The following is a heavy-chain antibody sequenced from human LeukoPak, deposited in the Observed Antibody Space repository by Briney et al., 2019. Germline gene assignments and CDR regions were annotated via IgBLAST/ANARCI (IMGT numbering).Heavy chain of an antibody. CDR3: ARGNAPAGLFDY. CDR2: IKQDGSEK. V-gene: IGHV3-7*01. D-gene: IGHD6-13*01. J-gene: IGHJ4*02. CDR1: GFTSSSDW. Sequence: GGSLRLSCAASGFTSSSDWMSGVRQAPGKGLEWVANIKQDGSEKYYVDSVKGRFTISRDNAKNSLYLQMNSLRAEDTAVYYCARGNAPAGLFDYWGQGTLVTVSS.